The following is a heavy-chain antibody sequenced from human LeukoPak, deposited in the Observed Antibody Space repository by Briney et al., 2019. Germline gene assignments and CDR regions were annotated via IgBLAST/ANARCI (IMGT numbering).Heavy chain of an antibody. D-gene: IGHD6-19*01. Sequence: SGGSLRLSCAASGFTFSSYAMSWVRQAPGKGLEWVSAISGSGGSTYYADSVKGRFTISRDNSKNTLYLQMNSLRAEDTAVYYCAKEQAVGPYYYYGMDVWGQGTTVTVSS. CDR2: ISGSGGST. CDR1: GFTFSSYA. J-gene: IGHJ6*02. V-gene: IGHV3-23*01. CDR3: AKEQAVGPYYYYGMDV.